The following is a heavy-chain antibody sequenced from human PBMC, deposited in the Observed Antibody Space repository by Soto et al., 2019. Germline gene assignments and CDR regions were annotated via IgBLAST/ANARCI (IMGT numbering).Heavy chain of an antibody. V-gene: IGHV3-30*18. Sequence: PGGSLRLSCAASGFTFSSYGMHWVRQAPGKGLEWVAVISYDGSNKYYADSVKGRFTISRDNSKNTLYLQMNSLRAEDTAVYYCAKGFDATCSGGSCYSWGGRVDYYYYGMAVWGQGPTVAVSS. CDR1: GFTFSSYG. CDR2: ISYDGSNK. CDR3: AKGFDATCSGGSCYSWGGRVDYYYYGMAV. J-gene: IGHJ6*01. D-gene: IGHD2-15*01.